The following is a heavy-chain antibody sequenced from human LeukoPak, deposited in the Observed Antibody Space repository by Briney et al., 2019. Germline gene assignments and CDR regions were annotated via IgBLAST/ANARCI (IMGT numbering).Heavy chain of an antibody. CDR3: ARGGYCSSTICYPRNAFDM. CDR1: GFTFSSHE. D-gene: IGHD2-2*01. J-gene: IGHJ3*02. Sequence: PGGSLRLSCAASGFTFSSHEMNWVRQAPGKGLEWISHISNGATTIYYADSVKGRFTISRDNAKNSLYLQMNRLRGEDTAVYYCARGGYCSSTICYPRNAFDMWGQGTVVTVSS. CDR2: ISNGATTI. V-gene: IGHV3-48*03.